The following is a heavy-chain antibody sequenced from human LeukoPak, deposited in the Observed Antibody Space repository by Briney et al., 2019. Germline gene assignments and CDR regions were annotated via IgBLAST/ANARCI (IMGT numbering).Heavy chain of an antibody. V-gene: IGHV3-30*10. D-gene: IGHD3-10*01. CDR1: GFTFRSYA. J-gene: IGHJ4*02. CDR2: VSYDGSNK. Sequence: GRSLRLSCAASGFTFRSYAVHWVRQAPGRGLEWVAVVSYDGSNKYYTDSVRGRFTISRDNSKNTLYLQMNSPRAEDTALYYCGRDRSLSSFGELFIWGQGTLVTVSS. CDR3: GRDRSLSSFGELFI.